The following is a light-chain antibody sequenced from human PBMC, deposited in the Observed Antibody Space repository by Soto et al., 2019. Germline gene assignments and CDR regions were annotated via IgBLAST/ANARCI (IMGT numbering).Light chain of an antibody. V-gene: IGKV3-15*01. CDR2: GTS. CDR3: QHYNNWPIT. Sequence: EIVSTPSPASLSVSPGESVTLSGRASQSVASNLAWYQQKPGQAPRLLIYGTSTRATGVPARFSGSGSGTDFTLTISSLQAADFAVYHCQHYNNWPITFGQGTRLDIK. CDR1: QSVASN. J-gene: IGKJ5*01.